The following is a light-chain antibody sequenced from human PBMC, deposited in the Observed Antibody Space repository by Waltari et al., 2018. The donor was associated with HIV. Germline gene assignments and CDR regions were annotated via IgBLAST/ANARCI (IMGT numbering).Light chain of an antibody. CDR3: QVWYGSNDRLYV. V-gene: IGLV3-21*02. CDR2: DDN. J-gene: IGLJ3*02. CDR1: NIGSES. Sequence: SYVLIQSPSVSVAPGQTANITCGGKNIGSESVQRYQQTPGQAPMLVVYDDNDRPSGIPERFSGSNSGNTATLTISRVEAGDEADYYCQVWYGSNDRLYVFGGGTKLTVL.